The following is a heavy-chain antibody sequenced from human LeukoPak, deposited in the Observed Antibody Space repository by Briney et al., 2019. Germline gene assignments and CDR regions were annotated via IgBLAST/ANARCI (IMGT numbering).Heavy chain of an antibody. J-gene: IGHJ4*02. D-gene: IGHD6-19*01. CDR1: RFTFSSYG. CDR2: IRHDGSYQ. CDR3: AKNRDSSDYPRDFDY. Sequence: PGESLRLSCAASRFTFSSYGMHWVRQTPGKGLEWVAFIRHDGSYQQYADSVKGRFTVSRDNSKDTVYLQMNSLRTEDTAVHYCAKNRDSSDYPRDFDYWGQGTLVTVSS. V-gene: IGHV3-30*02.